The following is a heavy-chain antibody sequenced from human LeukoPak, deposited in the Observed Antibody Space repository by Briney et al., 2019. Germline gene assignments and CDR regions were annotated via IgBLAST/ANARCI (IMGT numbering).Heavy chain of an antibody. Sequence: ASVKVSCKASGYTFTGYYMHWVRQAPGQGLEWMGWINPNSGGTNYAQKFQGRVTMTRDTSISTAYMELSRLRSDDTAVYYCARGDPFTMIVVVIDYWGQGTLVTVSS. CDR1: GYTFTGYY. J-gene: IGHJ4*02. D-gene: IGHD3-22*01. V-gene: IGHV1-2*02. CDR2: INPNSGGT. CDR3: ARGDPFTMIVVVIDY.